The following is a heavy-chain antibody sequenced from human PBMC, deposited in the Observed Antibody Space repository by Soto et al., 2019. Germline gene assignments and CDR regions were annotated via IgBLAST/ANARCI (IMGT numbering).Heavy chain of an antibody. CDR1: GYTFTSYD. D-gene: IGHD2-2*01. CDR3: ARAYCISTSCYLYYYYYGMDV. CDR2: MNPNSGNT. V-gene: IGHV1-8*01. J-gene: IGHJ6*02. Sequence: ASVKVSCKASGYTFTSYDINWVRQATGQGLEWMGWMNPNSGNTGYAQKFQGRVTMTRNTSISTAYMELSSLRSEDTAVYYCARAYCISTSCYLYYYYYGMDVWGQGTTVTVSS.